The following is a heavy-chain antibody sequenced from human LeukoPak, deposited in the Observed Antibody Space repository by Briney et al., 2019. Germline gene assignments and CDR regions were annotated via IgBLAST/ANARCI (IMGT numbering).Heavy chain of an antibody. CDR1: GGSISSYY. CDR3: ARGLDDYVWGSYRSYYYYGMDV. D-gene: IGHD3-16*02. V-gene: IGHV4-59*01. CDR2: IYYSGST. Sequence: PSETLSLTCTVSGGSISSYYWSWIRQPPGKGLEWLGYIYYSGSTNYNPSLKSRVTISVDTSKNQFSLKLSSVTAADTAVYYCARGLDDYVWGSYRSYYYYGMDVWGQGTTVTVSS. J-gene: IGHJ6*02.